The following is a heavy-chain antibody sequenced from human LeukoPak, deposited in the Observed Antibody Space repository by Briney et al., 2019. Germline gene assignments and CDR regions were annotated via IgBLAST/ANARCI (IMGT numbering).Heavy chain of an antibody. CDR3: ASPRTSYRYTFDY. V-gene: IGHV4-4*09. CDR1: VASISNYY. D-gene: IGHD5-18*01. J-gene: IGHJ4*02. CDR2: ISTSGST. Sequence: PSETLSLTCAVSVASISNYYWSWIRQAPGKGLEWIGYISTSGSTNYNPSLKSRVSISLHTSNNRFSLNLNFVTAADTAVYFCASPRTSYRYTFDYWGPGALVTVSS.